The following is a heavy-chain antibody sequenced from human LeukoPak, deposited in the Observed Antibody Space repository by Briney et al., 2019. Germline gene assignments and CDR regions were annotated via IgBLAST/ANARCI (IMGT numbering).Heavy chain of an antibody. CDR2: IYTSGST. V-gene: IGHV4-4*07. CDR1: GGSISSYF. D-gene: IGHD3-3*01. Sequence: SETLSLTCTVSGGSISSYFWSWIRQPAGKGLEWIGRIYTSGSTNYSPSLKSRVTMSVGTSTNQFSLKLSSVTAADTAVYYCARDQATWRAFDIWGQGTLVTVSS. CDR3: ARDQATWRAFDI. J-gene: IGHJ3*02.